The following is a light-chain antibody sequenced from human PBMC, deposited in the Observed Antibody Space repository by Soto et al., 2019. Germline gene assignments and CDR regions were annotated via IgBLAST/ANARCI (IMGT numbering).Light chain of an antibody. CDR2: WAS. CDR3: LQYYRPLRT. CDR1: QSVLYSSNNKNY. Sequence: DIVMTQSPDSLALPLGERATINCKSSQSVLYSSNNKNYLAWYQQKPGQPPKLLIYWASTRESGVPDRFSGSGSGTDFTLTISSLQAEDVAVYYCLQYYRPLRTFGQGTKLEIK. V-gene: IGKV4-1*01. J-gene: IGKJ2*01.